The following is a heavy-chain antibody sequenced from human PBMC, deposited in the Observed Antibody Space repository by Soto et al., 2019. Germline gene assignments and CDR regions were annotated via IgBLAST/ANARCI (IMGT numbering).Heavy chain of an antibody. D-gene: IGHD3-3*01. J-gene: IGHJ4*02. Sequence: HPGGSLRLSCAASGFTFSSYAMSWVRQAPGKGLEWVSAISGSGGSTYYADSVKGRFTISRDNSKNTLYLQMNSLRAEDTAVYYCAKATTQAEYYDFWSAYYTTLGYWGQGTLVTVSS. CDR1: GFTFSSYA. CDR2: ISGSGGST. CDR3: AKATTQAEYYDFWSAYYTTLGY. V-gene: IGHV3-23*01.